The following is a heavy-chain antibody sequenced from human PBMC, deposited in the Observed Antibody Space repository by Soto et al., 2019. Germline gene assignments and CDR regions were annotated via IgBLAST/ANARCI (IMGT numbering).Heavy chain of an antibody. CDR3: ARMVRGVAYFDY. CDR2: TYYSGST. J-gene: IGHJ4*02. D-gene: IGHD3-10*01. Sequence: SETLSLTCTVSGGSISSYCWSWIRQPPGKGLEWIGYTYYSGSTNYNPSLKSRVTISVDTSKNQFSLKLSSVTAADTAVYYCARMVRGVAYFDYWGQGTLVTVSS. CDR1: GGSISSYC. V-gene: IGHV4-59*01.